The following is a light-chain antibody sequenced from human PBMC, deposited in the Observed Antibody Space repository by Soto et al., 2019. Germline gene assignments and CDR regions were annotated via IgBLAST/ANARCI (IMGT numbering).Light chain of an antibody. Sequence: EIVLTQSSLSLPVTPGEPASISCRSSQSLLHSDGYNYLDWYLQKPGQSPQLLIYSGSHRASGVPDRFSGSGSGTDFTLKISRVEAEDVGIYYCMQALQTPLTFGGGTKVEI. V-gene: IGKV2-28*01. J-gene: IGKJ4*01. CDR3: MQALQTPLT. CDR1: QSLLHSDGYNY. CDR2: SGS.